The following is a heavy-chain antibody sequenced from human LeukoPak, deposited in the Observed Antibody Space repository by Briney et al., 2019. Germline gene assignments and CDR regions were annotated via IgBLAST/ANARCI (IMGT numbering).Heavy chain of an antibody. CDR2: TYYRSKWYN. CDR3: ARETLYRSSTSCPPLDV. CDR1: GDSVSSNSAA. V-gene: IGHV6-1*01. Sequence: SQTLSLTCAISGDSVSSNSAAWNWIRQSPSRGLEWLGRTYYRSKWYNDYAVSVKSRITINPDTSKNQFSLQLNSVTPEDTAVYYCARETLYRSSTSCPPLDVWGQGTTVTVSS. J-gene: IGHJ6*02. D-gene: IGHD2-2*01.